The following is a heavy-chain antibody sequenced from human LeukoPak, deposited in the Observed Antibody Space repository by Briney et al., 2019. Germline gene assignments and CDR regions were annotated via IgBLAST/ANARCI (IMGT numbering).Heavy chain of an antibody. D-gene: IGHD1-26*01. CDR3: ASVRWELLRLGSTAFDI. V-gene: IGHV1-2*06. Sequence: ASVKVSCKVSGYTLTELSMHWVRQAPGQGLEWMGRINPNSGGTNYAQKFQGRVTMTRDTSISTAYMELSRLRSDDTAVYYCASVRWELLRLGSTAFDIWGQGTMVTVSS. J-gene: IGHJ3*02. CDR1: GYTLTELS. CDR2: INPNSGGT.